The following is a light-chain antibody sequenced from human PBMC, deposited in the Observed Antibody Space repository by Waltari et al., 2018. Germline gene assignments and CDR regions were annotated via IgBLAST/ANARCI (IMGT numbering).Light chain of an antibody. Sequence: QSALTQPRSVSGSPGQSVTISCTGTSNDVGGYNYVSWYQQHPGKAPKLMSYDVSKRPSGVPVRVSASKSGNTASLTISGLQAEDEADYYCCSYAGSYTVVFGGGTKLTVL. CDR2: DVS. V-gene: IGLV2-11*01. J-gene: IGLJ2*01. CDR3: CSYAGSYTVV. CDR1: SNDVGGYNY.